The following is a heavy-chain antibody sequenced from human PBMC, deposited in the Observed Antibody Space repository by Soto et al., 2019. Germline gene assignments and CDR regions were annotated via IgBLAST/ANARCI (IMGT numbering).Heavy chain of an antibody. D-gene: IGHD6-13*01. CDR1: GYTFTSWD. CDR3: TTSRWTGAGIAF. J-gene: IGHJ4*01. V-gene: IGHV1-8*01. CDR2: MNPRSGNT. Sequence: ASVKVSCKASGYTFTSWDVYWVRQAAGQGLEWMGYMNPRSGNTGYEQKFQGRVTMTRDTSISTAYMELSSLTSDDTAVYYCTTSRWTGAGIAFWGQGTPVTVS.